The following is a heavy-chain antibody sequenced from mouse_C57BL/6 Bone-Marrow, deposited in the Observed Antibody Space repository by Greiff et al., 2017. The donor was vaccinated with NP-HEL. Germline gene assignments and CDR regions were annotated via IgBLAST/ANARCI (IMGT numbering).Heavy chain of an antibody. D-gene: IGHD2-4*01. CDR2: IRSKSNNYAT. CDR1: GFSFNTYA. Sequence: EVNVVESGGGLVQPKGSLKLSCAASGFSFNTYAMNWVRQAPGKGLEWVARIRSKSNNYATYYADSVKDRFTISRDDSESMLYLQMNNLKTEGTAVYYCVGRGLRKGVRLRAWFAYWGQGTLFTVSA. V-gene: IGHV10-1*01. J-gene: IGHJ3*01. CDR3: VGRGLRKGVRLRAWFAY.